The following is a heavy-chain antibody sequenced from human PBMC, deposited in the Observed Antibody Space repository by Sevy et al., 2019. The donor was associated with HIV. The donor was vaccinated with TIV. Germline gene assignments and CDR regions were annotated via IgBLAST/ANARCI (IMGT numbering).Heavy chain of an antibody. CDR2: IYYSGST. V-gene: IGHV4-31*03. Sequence: SETLSLTCTVSGGSISSGGYYWSWIRQHPGKGLEWIGYIYYSGSTYYNPSLMSRVTISVDTSKNQFSLKLSSVTAADTAVYYCARDGDGYNYYFDYWGQGTLVTVSS. CDR3: ARDGDGYNYYFDY. CDR1: GGSISSGGYY. J-gene: IGHJ4*02. D-gene: IGHD5-12*01.